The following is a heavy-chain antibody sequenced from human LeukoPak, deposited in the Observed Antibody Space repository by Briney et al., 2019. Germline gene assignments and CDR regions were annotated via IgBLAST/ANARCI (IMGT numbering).Heavy chain of an antibody. J-gene: IGHJ3*02. D-gene: IGHD1-14*01. CDR3: TRDLGII. CDR1: GYTFSSYG. Sequence: ASVKVSCKASGYTFSSYGISWVRQAPGQGLEWMGWISANNGNTSYAQKLQGRVTITTDTSTSTAYLELRSLTSDDTAVYYCTRDLGIIWGQGTMVTVSS. V-gene: IGHV1-18*01. CDR2: ISANNGNT.